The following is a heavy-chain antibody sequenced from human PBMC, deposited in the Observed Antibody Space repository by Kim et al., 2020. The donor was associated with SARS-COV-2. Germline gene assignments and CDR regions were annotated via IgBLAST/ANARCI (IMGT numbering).Heavy chain of an antibody. V-gene: IGHV3-30*18. Sequence: GGSLRLSCAASGFTFSSYGMHWVRQAPGKGLEWVAVISYDGSNKYYADSVKGRFTISRDNSKNTLYLQMNSLRAEDTAVYYCANVGDTAMAHYPMGDYWGQGTLVTVSS. CDR1: GFTFSSYG. CDR2: ISYDGSNK. CDR3: ANVGDTAMAHYPMGDY. D-gene: IGHD5-18*01. J-gene: IGHJ4*02.